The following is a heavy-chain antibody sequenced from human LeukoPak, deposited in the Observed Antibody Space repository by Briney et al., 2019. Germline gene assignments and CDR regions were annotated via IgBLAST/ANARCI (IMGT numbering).Heavy chain of an antibody. CDR1: GFTFRTDW. Sequence: GGSLRLSCVASGFTFRTDWMSWVRQAPGKGPEWVASIKDDGGGIYYVDSVRGRFTISRDNAKNSLYLQMNSLRAEDTAVYYCAREWNWGQGSLVTVSS. V-gene: IGHV3-7*01. CDR2: IKDDGGGI. J-gene: IGHJ4*02. CDR3: AREWN.